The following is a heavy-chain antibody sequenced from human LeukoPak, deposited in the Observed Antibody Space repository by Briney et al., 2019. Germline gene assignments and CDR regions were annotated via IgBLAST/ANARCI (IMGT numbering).Heavy chain of an antibody. D-gene: IGHD3-10*01. J-gene: IGHJ4*02. CDR2: ISGSSTST. Sequence: GGSLRLSCAASGFTFTTYAMNWVRQAPGKGPEWVSGISGSSTSTYYADSVKGRFTISRDNSKNTLYVQMNSLRAEDTAIYYCAVGSYYFDYWGQGTLVTVSS. CDR3: AVGSYYFDY. V-gene: IGHV3-23*01. CDR1: GFTFTTYA.